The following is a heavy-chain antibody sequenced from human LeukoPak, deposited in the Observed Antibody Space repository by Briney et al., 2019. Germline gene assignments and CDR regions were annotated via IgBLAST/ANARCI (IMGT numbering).Heavy chain of an antibody. D-gene: IGHD4-17*01. V-gene: IGHV4-59*01. CDR2: IYYSGST. J-gene: IGHJ4*02. CDR1: GGSIRSYY. Sequence: SETLSLTCTVSGGSIRSYYWSWIGQPPGKGLEWIGYIYYSGSTNYNPSLKCRVSISVDTSKNQFSLKLSSVTPADTAVYYCARTGSTVTMLYPFDHWGQGTLVTVSS. CDR3: ARTGSTVTMLYPFDH.